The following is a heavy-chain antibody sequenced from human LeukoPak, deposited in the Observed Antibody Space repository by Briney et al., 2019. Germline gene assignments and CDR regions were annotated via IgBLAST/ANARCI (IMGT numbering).Heavy chain of an antibody. D-gene: IGHD2/OR15-2a*01. CDR2: IKQDGSEK. J-gene: IGHJ5*02. Sequence: GGSLRLSCAASGFSFSSYWMSWVCQAPGKGLEWVANIKQDGSEKYYVNSVKGRFAISRDNAKNSLYLQMNSLRAEDTAVYYCAGGSNSGFDPWGQGTMVTVSS. CDR3: AGGSNSGFDP. V-gene: IGHV3-7*01. CDR1: GFSFSSYW.